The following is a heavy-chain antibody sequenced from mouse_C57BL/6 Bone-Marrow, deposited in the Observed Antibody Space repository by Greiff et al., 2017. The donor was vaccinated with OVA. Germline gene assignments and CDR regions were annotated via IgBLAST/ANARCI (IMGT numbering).Heavy chain of an antibody. Sequence: VQLKESGPGLVKPSQSLSLTCSVTGYSITSGYYWNWIRQFPGNKLEWMGYISYDGSNNYNPSLKNRISITRDTSKNQFFLKLNSVTTEDTATYYCAREGVVATNYYAMDYWGQGTSVTVSS. CDR1: GYSITSGYY. V-gene: IGHV3-6*01. J-gene: IGHJ4*01. CDR2: ISYDGSN. D-gene: IGHD1-1*01. CDR3: AREGVVATNYYAMDY.